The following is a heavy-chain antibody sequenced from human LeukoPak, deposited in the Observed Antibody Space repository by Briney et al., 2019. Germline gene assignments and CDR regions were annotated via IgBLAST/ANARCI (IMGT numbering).Heavy chain of an antibody. J-gene: IGHJ6*04. CDR1: GGSISSYY. V-gene: IGHV4-59*01. CDR2: IYYSGST. Sequence: SETLSLTCTVSGGSISSYYWSWIRQPPGKGLERIGYIYYSGSTNYNPSLKSRVTISVDTSKNQFSLKLSSVTAADTAVYYCARARDGPYYYYGMDVWGKGTTVTVSS. CDR3: ARARDGPYYYYGMDV. D-gene: IGHD5-24*01.